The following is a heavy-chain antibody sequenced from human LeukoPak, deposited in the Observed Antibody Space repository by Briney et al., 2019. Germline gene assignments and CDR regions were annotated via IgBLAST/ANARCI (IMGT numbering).Heavy chain of an antibody. J-gene: IGHJ4*02. V-gene: IGHV3-15*01. CDR2: IKSKSERGTT. Sequence: GSLRLSCAASGFTFSNGWMSWVRQAPGQGLEWVGRIKSKSERGTTDYAAPVKGRFTISRDGSTNTVYLHMNSLKTEDTAVYFCTSNLYCSTSSCYTLDNWGQGTLVAVSP. CDR3: TSNLYCSTSSCYTLDN. D-gene: IGHD2-2*02. CDR1: GFTFSNGW.